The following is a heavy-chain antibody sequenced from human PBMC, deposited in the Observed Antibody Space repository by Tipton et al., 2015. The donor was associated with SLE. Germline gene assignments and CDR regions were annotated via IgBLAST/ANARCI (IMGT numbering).Heavy chain of an antibody. D-gene: IGHD4/OR15-4a*01. J-gene: IGHJ4*02. CDR3: ARRCAKGLGY. V-gene: IGHV4-34*01. CDR2: INHSGST. CDR1: GGSFSVYY. Sequence: TLSLTCAFYGGSFSVYYWTWIRQPPGRGLEWIGEINHSGSTNYNPSLKNRFTISVDTSKNQFSLKLRSVTAADAAVYYCARRCAKGLGYWGPGTLVTVSS.